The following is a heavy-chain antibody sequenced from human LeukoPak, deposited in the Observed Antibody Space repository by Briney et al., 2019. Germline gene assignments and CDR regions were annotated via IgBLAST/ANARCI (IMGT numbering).Heavy chain of an antibody. CDR2: IYYSGST. Sequence: PSETLSLTCTVSGGSISSYYWSWIRQPPGKGLEWIGYIYYSGSTNYNPSLKSQVTISVDTSKNQFSLKLSSVTAADAAVYYCARGGYDFWSGYSGPFDPWGQGTLVTVSS. D-gene: IGHD3-3*01. V-gene: IGHV4-59*01. CDR1: GGSISSYY. J-gene: IGHJ5*02. CDR3: ARGGYDFWSGYSGPFDP.